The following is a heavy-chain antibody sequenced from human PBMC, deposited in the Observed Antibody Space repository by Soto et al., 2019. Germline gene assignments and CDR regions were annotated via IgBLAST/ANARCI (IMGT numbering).Heavy chain of an antibody. D-gene: IGHD4-17*01. V-gene: IGHV1-3*01. J-gene: IGHJ2*01. CDR3: AYGDHRGLHSYPAQRTPDL. CDR2: INAGNGNT. CDR1: LTRSC. Sequence: LTRSCIHLVCRPPLQKKEWMGWINAGNGNTKYSQKFQGRVTITRDTAASTAYMELSSLRSEDTAVYYCAYGDHRGLHSYPAQRTPDL.